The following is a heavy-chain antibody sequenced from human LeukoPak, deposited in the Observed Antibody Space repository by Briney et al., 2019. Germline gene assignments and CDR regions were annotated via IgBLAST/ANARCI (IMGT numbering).Heavy chain of an antibody. V-gene: IGHV3-23*01. J-gene: IGHJ4*02. CDR3: AKEGVDSSSWYWAYYFDY. D-gene: IGHD6-13*01. Sequence: GGSLRLSCAASGFTFSSYAMTWVRQAPGKGLEWVSTISGDGSSTYYADSVKGRFTISRDNSKNTLYLQMNSLRAEDTAVYYCAKEGVDSSSWYWAYYFDYWGQGTLVTVSS. CDR1: GFTFSSYA. CDR2: ISGDGSST.